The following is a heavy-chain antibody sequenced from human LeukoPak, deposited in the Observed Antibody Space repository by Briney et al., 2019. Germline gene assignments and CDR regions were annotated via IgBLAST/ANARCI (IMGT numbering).Heavy chain of an antibody. CDR2: ISSSSNYI. D-gene: IGHD1-26*01. J-gene: IGHJ4*02. Sequence: PGGSLRLSCAASGFTFSSYSMNWVRQAPGKGLEWVSSISSSSNYIYYADSVKGRFSISRDNAKNSLYLQMNSLRAEDTAVYYCARDGYSGSYRLFDYWGQGTLVTVSS. CDR3: ARDGYSGSYRLFDY. V-gene: IGHV3-21*01. CDR1: GFTFSSYS.